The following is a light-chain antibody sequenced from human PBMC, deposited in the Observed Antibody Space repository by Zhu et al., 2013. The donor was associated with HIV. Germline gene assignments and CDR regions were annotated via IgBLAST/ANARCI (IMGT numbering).Light chain of an antibody. J-gene: IGKJ1*01. Sequence: DIVLTQSPVTLSLSPGERATFSCRASQSVSIYLAWYQQKPGQAPRLLIYDSSNRATGIPTRFSGSGSGTDFTLTISSLEPEDSAVYYCQQYHDWPPWTFGQGTKVEIK. V-gene: IGKV3-11*01. CDR1: QSVSIY. CDR3: QQYHDWPPWT. CDR2: DSS.